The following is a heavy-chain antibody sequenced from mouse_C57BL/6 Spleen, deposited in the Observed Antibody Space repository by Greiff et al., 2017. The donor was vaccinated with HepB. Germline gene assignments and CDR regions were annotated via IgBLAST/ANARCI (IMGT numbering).Heavy chain of an antibody. CDR1: GFTFSDYG. Sequence: EVQLVESGGGLVKPGGSLKLSCAASGFTFSDYGMHWVRQAPEKGLEWVAYISSGSSTIYYADTVKGRVTISRGNTKDTLFLQMTSLRSEDAAMYYCARSRNDTFDYWSQGTTLTGSS. V-gene: IGHV5-17*01. CDR3: ARSRNDTFDY. CDR2: ISSGSSTI. D-gene: IGHD1-1*01. J-gene: IGHJ2*01.